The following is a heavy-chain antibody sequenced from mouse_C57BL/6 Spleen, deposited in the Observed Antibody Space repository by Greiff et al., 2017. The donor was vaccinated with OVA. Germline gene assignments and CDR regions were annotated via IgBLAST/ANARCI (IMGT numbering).Heavy chain of an antibody. Sequence: QVQLKQSGAELVKPGASVKISCKASGYAFSSYWMNWVKQRPGKGLEWIGQIYPGDGDTNYNGKFKGKATLTADKSSSTAYMQLSSLTSEDSAVYFCARGGNYDGYYGFAYWGQGTLVTVSA. J-gene: IGHJ3*01. CDR1: GYAFSSYW. D-gene: IGHD2-3*01. V-gene: IGHV1-80*01. CDR3: ARGGNYDGYYGFAY. CDR2: IYPGDGDT.